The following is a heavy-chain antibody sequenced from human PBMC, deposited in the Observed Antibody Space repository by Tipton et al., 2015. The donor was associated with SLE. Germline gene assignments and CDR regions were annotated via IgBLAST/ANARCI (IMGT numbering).Heavy chain of an antibody. CDR1: GGSISSYY. D-gene: IGHD5-18*01. CDR3: ARGDTTMFIVFDI. Sequence: TLSLTCTVSGGSISSYYWSWIRQPPGKGLEWIGYIYYSGSTNYNPSLKSRVTISVGTSKNQFSLKLSSVTAADTAVYYCARGDTTMFIVFDIWGQGTIVTVSS. V-gene: IGHV4-59*01. J-gene: IGHJ3*02. CDR2: IYYSGST.